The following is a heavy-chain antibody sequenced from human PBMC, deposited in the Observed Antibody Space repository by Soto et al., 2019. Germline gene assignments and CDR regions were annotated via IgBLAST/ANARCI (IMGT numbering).Heavy chain of an antibody. CDR1: GGTFSSYT. D-gene: IGHD4-17*01. CDR3: ARTRPTTTVTTRYYYYGMDV. Sequence: QVQLVQSGAEVKKPGSSVKVSCKASGGTFSSYTISWVRQAPGQGLEWMGRIIPILGIANYAQKFQGRVTTTANKHTCPAYMELSSLRAEDTAVYYCARTRPTTTVTTRYYYYGMDVWGQGTTVTVSS. J-gene: IGHJ6*02. CDR2: IIPILGIA. V-gene: IGHV1-69*02.